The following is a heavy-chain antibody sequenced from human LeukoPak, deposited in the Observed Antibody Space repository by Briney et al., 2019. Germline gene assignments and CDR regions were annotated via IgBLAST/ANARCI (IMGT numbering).Heavy chain of an antibody. J-gene: IGHJ4*02. Sequence: PGRSLRLSCAASRFTFNTYAMHWVRQTPGKGLEWVAVISFDGLNKKFADSVDGRFTISRDNAKNSLYLQMNSLRDEDTAVYYCARDQYYYGSGSYYNPLDYWGQGTLVTVSS. CDR3: ARDQYYYGSGSYYNPLDY. V-gene: IGHV3-30*04. CDR2: ISFDGLNK. D-gene: IGHD3-10*01. CDR1: RFTFNTYA.